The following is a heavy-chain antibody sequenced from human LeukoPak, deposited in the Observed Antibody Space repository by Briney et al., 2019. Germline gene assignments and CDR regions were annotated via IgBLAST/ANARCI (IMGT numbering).Heavy chain of an antibody. V-gene: IGHV4-34*01. D-gene: IGHD4-17*01. CDR3: AREPEPQDYGDTVNAYDL. CDR1: GGPLSGHY. J-gene: IGHJ3*01. CDR2: IHHDGRT. Sequence: PSETLSLTCAVYGGPLSGHYWSWIRQSPGKGLEWIGDIHHDGRTKYSPSLKSRVTILLDTSKNEVSLRLTPVTAADTALYFCAREPEPQDYGDTVNAYDLWGQGTMVIVSS.